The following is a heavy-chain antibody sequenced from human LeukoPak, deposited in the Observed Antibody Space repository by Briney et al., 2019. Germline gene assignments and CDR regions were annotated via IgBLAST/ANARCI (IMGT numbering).Heavy chain of an antibody. D-gene: IGHD2-15*01. CDR2: IYYSEST. V-gene: IGHV4-59*01. CDR3: ALGGSGINFDY. J-gene: IGHJ4*02. CDR1: GGSISSYY. Sequence: PSETLSLTCTASGGSISSYYWSWIRQPPGKGLEWIGYIYYSESTNYNPSLKSRVTISVDTSKNQFSLKLSSVTAADTAVYYCALGGSGINFDYWGQGTLVTVSS.